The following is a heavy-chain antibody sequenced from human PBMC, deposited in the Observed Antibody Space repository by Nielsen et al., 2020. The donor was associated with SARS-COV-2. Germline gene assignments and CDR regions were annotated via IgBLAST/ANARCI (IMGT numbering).Heavy chain of an antibody. CDR1: GGTFSSYA. CDR2: ILPSLRTA. J-gene: IGHJ4*02. V-gene: IGHV1-69*13. Sequence: SVKVSCKAFGGTFSSYAVSWVRQAPGHGPEWMGGILPSLRTANYAQRFRGRVTITADESTSTVYMELSGLTSADTAVYYCARVRSRGITPGEYFAYWGQGTRVTVSS. CDR3: ARVRSRGITPGEYFAY. D-gene: IGHD3-10*01.